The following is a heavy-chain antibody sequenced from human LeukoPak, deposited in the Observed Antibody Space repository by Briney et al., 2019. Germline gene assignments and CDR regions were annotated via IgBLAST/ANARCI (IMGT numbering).Heavy chain of an antibody. J-gene: IGHJ4*02. CDR2: ISAYNGNT. Sequence: ASVKVSCKASGYTFTSYGISWVRQAPGQGLEWMGWISAYNGNTNYAQKLQGRVTMTTDTSTSTAYMELRSLRSDDTAVYYCATSYVPAATTRFDYWGQGTQVTVSS. D-gene: IGHD2-2*01. CDR1: GYTFTSYG. V-gene: IGHV1-18*01. CDR3: ATSYVPAATTRFDY.